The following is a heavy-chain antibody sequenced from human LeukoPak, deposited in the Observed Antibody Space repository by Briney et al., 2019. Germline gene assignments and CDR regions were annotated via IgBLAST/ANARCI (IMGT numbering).Heavy chain of an antibody. J-gene: IGHJ4*02. Sequence: GGSLRLSCAASGFTFNNYAMSWVRQAPGKGLEWVSAISGSGGSTYYTDSVTGRFTISRDNSKNTLYLQMNSLRAEDTALYYCASLDYFDSSDYGDYWGQGTLVTVSS. CDR3: ASLDYFDSSDYGDY. V-gene: IGHV3-23*01. D-gene: IGHD3-22*01. CDR2: ISGSGGST. CDR1: GFTFNNYA.